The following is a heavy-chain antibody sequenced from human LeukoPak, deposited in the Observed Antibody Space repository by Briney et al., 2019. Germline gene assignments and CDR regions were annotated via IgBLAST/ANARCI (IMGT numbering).Heavy chain of an antibody. V-gene: IGHV4-34*01. CDR2: INHSGST. CDR1: GGSFSGYY. CDR3: ARGNGYGFLNWFDP. J-gene: IGHJ5*02. D-gene: IGHD5-18*01. Sequence: PSETLSLTCAVYGGSFSGYYWSWIRQPPGKGLEWIGEINHSGSTNYNPSPKSRVTISVDTSKNQFSLKLSSVTAADTAVYYCARGNGYGFLNWFDPWGQGTLVTASS.